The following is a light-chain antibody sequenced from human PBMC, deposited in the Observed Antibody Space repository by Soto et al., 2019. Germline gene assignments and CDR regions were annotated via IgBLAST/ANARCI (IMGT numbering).Light chain of an antibody. J-gene: IGKJ2*01. CDR3: QQGHTWPLT. CDR1: QSISTE. V-gene: IGKV3-15*01. Sequence: EIVMTQSPATLSVSPGERATLSCRASQSISTELAWYQQNPGQPPRLLIYSASTRATGVPARFTGSGSGSEFTLTSSGLQSEDFAVYYCQQGHTWPLTFGQGTRLEL. CDR2: SAS.